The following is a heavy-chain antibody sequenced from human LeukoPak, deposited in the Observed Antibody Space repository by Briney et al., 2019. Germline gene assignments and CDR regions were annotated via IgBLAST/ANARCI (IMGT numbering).Heavy chain of an antibody. D-gene: IGHD3-22*01. J-gene: IGHJ4*02. Sequence: QASETLSLTCTVSGGSISSSSYYWGWIRQPPGKGLEWIGSIYYSGSTYYNPSLKSRVTISVDTSKNQFSLKLSSVTAADTAVYYCARALVTYYYESSGYSGLFAYWGQGTLVTVSS. V-gene: IGHV4-39*07. CDR1: GGSISSSSYY. CDR3: ARALVTYYYESSGYSGLFAY. CDR2: IYYSGST.